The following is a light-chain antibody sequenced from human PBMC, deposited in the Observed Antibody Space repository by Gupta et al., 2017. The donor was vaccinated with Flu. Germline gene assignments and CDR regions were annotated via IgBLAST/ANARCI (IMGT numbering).Light chain of an antibody. CDR2: EAS. J-gene: IGKJ4*01. CDR1: EGISNW. V-gene: IGKV1D-16*01. Sequence: GDRVTITCRASEGISNWLAWYQQKPEKAPKPLIYEASSLRTGVPSRFSGSRSGTDFTLTISNLQPEEFATYYCQQYNTYPLTFGGGTRVEIK. CDR3: QQYNTYPLT.